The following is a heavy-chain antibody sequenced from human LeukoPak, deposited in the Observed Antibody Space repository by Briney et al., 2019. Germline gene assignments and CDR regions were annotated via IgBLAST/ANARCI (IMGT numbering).Heavy chain of an antibody. Sequence: PGGSLRLSCAASGFSFSRSWMHWVRQVPGKGLVWVSRINTDGSNIIYADSVRGRFTISRDNAENTLYLQMDSLRAEDTAVYYCARDRGGSGPTTTDYWGQGTLVTVSS. CDR2: INTDGSNI. CDR3: ARDRGGSGPTTTDY. J-gene: IGHJ4*02. V-gene: IGHV3-74*01. CDR1: GFSFSRSW. D-gene: IGHD6-19*01.